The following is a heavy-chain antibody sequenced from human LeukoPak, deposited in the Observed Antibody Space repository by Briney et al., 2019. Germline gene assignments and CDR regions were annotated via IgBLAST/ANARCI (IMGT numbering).Heavy chain of an antibody. D-gene: IGHD3-9*01. CDR3: ARGDWLNWFDP. J-gene: IGHJ5*02. CDR2: IYTSGNT. V-gene: IGHV4-61*02. Sequence: SETLSLTCTVSGGSISSSSYYWSWIRQPAGKGLEWIGRIYTSGNTNYNPSLKSRVTMSVDTSKNQFSLKLSSVTAADTAVYYCARGDWLNWFDPWGQGMLVTVSS. CDR1: GGSISSSSYY.